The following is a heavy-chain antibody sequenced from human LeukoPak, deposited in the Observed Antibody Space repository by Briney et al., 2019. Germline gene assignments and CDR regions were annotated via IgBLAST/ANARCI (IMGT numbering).Heavy chain of an antibody. D-gene: IGHD3-22*01. V-gene: IGHV4-59*01. CDR1: GGSISSYY. Sequence: SSETLSLTCTVSGGSISSYYWSWIRQPPGKGLEWIGYIHYSGSTNYKPSLKSRVTISVETSKNQFSLKLRSVTAADTAVYYCARVAGYMIEDYFDYWGQGTLVTVSS. CDR2: IHYSGST. J-gene: IGHJ4*02. CDR3: ARVAGYMIEDYFDY.